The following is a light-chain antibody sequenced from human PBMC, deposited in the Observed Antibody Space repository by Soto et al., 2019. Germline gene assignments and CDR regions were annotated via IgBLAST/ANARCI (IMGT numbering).Light chain of an antibody. Sequence: EVVMTQSPATLSVSPGERATLSCRASQSVSSNLAWYQHKPGQAPRLLIYGASTRATDIPARFSGSGSGTEFTLTISSLQSEDFAVYYCQHYNSWPRTFGQGTKVEIK. CDR1: QSVSSN. CDR3: QHYNSWPRT. CDR2: GAS. V-gene: IGKV3-15*01. J-gene: IGKJ1*01.